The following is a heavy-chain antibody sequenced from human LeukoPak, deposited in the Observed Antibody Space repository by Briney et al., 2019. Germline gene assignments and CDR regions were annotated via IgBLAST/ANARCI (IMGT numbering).Heavy chain of an antibody. V-gene: IGHV3-74*01. CDR1: GLTFSGSW. Sequence: GGSLRLPCSASGLTFSGSWIHWVRQAPGKGLLWVSLINHDGSNINYADSVKGRFTISRDTAKNTLYLQMNSLRAEDTAVYYCARAGPNWRIDYWGQGTLVTVSS. CDR2: INHDGSNI. J-gene: IGHJ4*02. D-gene: IGHD1-1*01. CDR3: ARAGPNWRIDY.